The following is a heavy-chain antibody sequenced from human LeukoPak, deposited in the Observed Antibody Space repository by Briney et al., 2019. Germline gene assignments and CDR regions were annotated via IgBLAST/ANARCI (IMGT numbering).Heavy chain of an antibody. CDR1: GYTFTSYA. Sequence: ASVKVSCKASGYTFTSYAMNWVRQAPGQGLEWMGWINPNSGGTNYAQKSQGRVTMTRDTSISTAYMELSRLRSDDTAVYYCARGGRVYSSSFDYWGQGTLVTVSS. CDR2: INPNSGGT. D-gene: IGHD6-13*01. CDR3: ARGGRVYSSSFDY. J-gene: IGHJ4*02. V-gene: IGHV1-2*02.